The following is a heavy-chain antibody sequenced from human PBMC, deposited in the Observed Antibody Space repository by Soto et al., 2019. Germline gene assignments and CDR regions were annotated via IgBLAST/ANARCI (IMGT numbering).Heavy chain of an antibody. Sequence: GGSLRLSCSASGFTFSSYAMHWVRQAPGKGLEYVSAISSNGGSTYYADSVKGRFTISRDNSKNTLYLQMSSLRAEDTAVYYCVKEITMIVVRGHDAFDIWGQGTMVTVSS. D-gene: IGHD3-22*01. CDR2: ISSNGGST. J-gene: IGHJ3*02. V-gene: IGHV3-64D*08. CDR3: VKEITMIVVRGHDAFDI. CDR1: GFTFSSYA.